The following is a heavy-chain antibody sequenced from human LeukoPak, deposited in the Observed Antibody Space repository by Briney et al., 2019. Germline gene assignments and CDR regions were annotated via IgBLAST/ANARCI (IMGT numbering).Heavy chain of an antibody. CDR1: GGSISRYY. J-gene: IGHJ3*02. V-gene: IGHV4-59*08. D-gene: IGHD6-19*01. CDR3: ARRDSSGWYGYSFDI. Sequence: SETLSLTCTVSGGSISRYYWSGIRQPPGKGLEWIGHIYYSGTTNYNPSLKSRVTISVDTSKNQFSLKLSSVTAADTAVYYCARRDSSGWYGYSFDIWGQGTMVTVSS. CDR2: IYYSGTT.